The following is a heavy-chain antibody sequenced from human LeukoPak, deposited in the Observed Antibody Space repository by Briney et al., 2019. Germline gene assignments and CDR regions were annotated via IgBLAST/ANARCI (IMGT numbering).Heavy chain of an antibody. CDR1: GYTFTSYD. D-gene: IGHD2-2*01. Sequence: GASVKVSCKASGYTFTSYDINWVRQATGQGLEWMGWVNPNSGDTGYAQKFQGRVTMTRNTSISTAYMELSSLRSEDTAVYYCARGPSTHHNWFDPWGQGTLVTVSS. CDR2: VNPNSGDT. J-gene: IGHJ5*02. V-gene: IGHV1-8*01. CDR3: ARGPSTHHNWFDP.